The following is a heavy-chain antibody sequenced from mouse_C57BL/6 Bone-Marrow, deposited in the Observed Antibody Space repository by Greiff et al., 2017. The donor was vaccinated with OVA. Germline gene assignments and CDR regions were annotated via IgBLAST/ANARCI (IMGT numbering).Heavy chain of an antibody. V-gene: IGHV2-2*01. CDR3: ASEKGADYSNYAFAY. J-gene: IGHJ3*01. CDR1: GFSLTSYG. Sequence: QLQQSGPGLVQPSQSLSITCTVSGFSLTSYGVHWVRQSPGKGLEWLGVIWSGGSTDYKAAFISRLSISKDNSKSQVFFKMNSLQADDTAIYYCASEKGADYSNYAFAYWGQGTLVTVSA. D-gene: IGHD2-5*01. CDR2: IWSGGST.